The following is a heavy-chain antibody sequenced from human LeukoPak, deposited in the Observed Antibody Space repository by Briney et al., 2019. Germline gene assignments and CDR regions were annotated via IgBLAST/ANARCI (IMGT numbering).Heavy chain of an antibody. J-gene: IGHJ6*02. CDR2: IYYSGST. D-gene: IGHD2-21*02. CDR3: ARGTGGNMVTRYYYYGMDV. Sequence: SETLSLTCTVSGGSISSYYWSWIRQPPGKGLEWIGYIYYSGSTNYNPSPKSRVTISVDTSKNQFSLKLSSVTTADTAVYYCARGTGGNMVTRYYYYGMDVWGQGTTVTVSS. V-gene: IGHV4-59*08. CDR1: GGSISSYY.